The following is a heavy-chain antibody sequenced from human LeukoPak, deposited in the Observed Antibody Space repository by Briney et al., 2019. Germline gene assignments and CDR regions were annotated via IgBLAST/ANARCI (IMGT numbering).Heavy chain of an antibody. D-gene: IGHD4-23*01. Sequence: KPSETLSLTCTVSGGSISSYYWSWIRQPPGKGLEWIGYIYYSGSTNYNPSLKSRVTISVDTSKNQFSLKLSSVTAADTAVYYCASLRWYDWYFDLWGRGTLVTVSS. J-gene: IGHJ2*01. CDR2: IYYSGST. CDR3: ASLRWYDWYFDL. V-gene: IGHV4-59*01. CDR1: GGSISSYY.